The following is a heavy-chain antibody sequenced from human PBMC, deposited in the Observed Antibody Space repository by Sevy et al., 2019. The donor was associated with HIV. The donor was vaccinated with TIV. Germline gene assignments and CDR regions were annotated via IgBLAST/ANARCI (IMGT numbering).Heavy chain of an antibody. D-gene: IGHD5-12*01. Sequence: ASVKVSCKASGYTFTSYGISWVQQAPGQGLEWMGWISAYNGNTNYAQKLQGRVTMTTDTSTSTAYMELRSLRSDDTAVYYCAREGYSGYIDYYGMDVWGQGTTVTVSS. J-gene: IGHJ6*02. CDR2: ISAYNGNT. CDR3: AREGYSGYIDYYGMDV. V-gene: IGHV1-18*01. CDR1: GYTFTSYG.